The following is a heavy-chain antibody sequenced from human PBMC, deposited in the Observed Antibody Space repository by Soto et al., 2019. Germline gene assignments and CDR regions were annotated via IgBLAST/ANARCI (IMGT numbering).Heavy chain of an antibody. V-gene: IGHV3-9*01. D-gene: IGHD3-10*02. CDR1: GFTFDDYA. J-gene: IGHJ4*02. CDR2: ISWNSGNL. CDR3: AQAASTTLFGFNDY. Sequence: EVQLVESGGGLVQPGRSLRLSCAASGFTFDDYAMHWVRQGPGKGLEWVSSISWNSGNLGYADSVKGRFTISRDNAKNSLYLEMNCLKGADTALYYCAQAASTTLFGFNDYWSGGTLVTVSS.